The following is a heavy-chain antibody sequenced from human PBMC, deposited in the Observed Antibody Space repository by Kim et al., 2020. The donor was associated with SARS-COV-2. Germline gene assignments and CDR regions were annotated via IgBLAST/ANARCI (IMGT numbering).Heavy chain of an antibody. J-gene: IGHJ5*02. D-gene: IGHD3-10*01. CDR3: ARAYYGSGRPNNWFDP. CDR1: GYTFTSYG. CDR2: ISAYNGNT. V-gene: IGHV1-18*01. Sequence: ASVKVSCKASGYTFTSYGISWVRQAPGQGLEWMGWISAYNGNTNYAQKLQGRVTMTTDTSTSTAYMELRSLRSDDTAVYYCARAYYGSGRPNNWFDPWGQGTLVTVSS.